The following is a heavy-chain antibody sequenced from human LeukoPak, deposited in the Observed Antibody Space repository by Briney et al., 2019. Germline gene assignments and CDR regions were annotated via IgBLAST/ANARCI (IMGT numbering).Heavy chain of an antibody. V-gene: IGHV3-21*04. CDR1: GFTFSSYS. D-gene: IGHD1-26*01. CDR3: ARSGTRSGSYCMDY. CDR2: ISSSSSYI. J-gene: IGHJ4*02. Sequence: PGGSLRLSCAASGFTFSSYSMNWVRQAPGKGLEWVSSISSSSSYIYYADSVKGRFTISRDNAKNSLYLQMNSLRAEDTAVYYCARSGTRSGSYCMDYWGQGTLVTVSS.